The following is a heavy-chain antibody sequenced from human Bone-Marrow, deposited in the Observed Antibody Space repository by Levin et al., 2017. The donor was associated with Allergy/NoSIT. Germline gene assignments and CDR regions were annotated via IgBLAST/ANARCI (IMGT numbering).Heavy chain of an antibody. CDR2: ITRISSYM. CDR1: GFTFSSYS. J-gene: IGHJ4*02. CDR3: ARYKDQKWNYAEDC. V-gene: IGHV3-21*01. D-gene: IGHD1-7*01. Sequence: GGSLRLSCAASGFTFSSYSMNWFRQAPGKGLEWVSSITRISSYMNYADSVKGRFTISRENAKNSLYLQMNSLTVEDTAVYYCARYKDQKWNYAEDCWGQGTLVTVSP.